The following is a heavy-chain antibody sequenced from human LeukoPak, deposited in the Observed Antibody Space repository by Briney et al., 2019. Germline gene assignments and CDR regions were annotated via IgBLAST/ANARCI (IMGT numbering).Heavy chain of an antibody. CDR2: IIPLFRTA. CDR1: GGTFSTSA. CDR3: ARASTTGWFYFDY. V-gene: IGHV1-69*13. J-gene: IGHJ4*02. Sequence: SVKVSCKASGGTFSTSALNWVRQAPGQGLEWMGGIIPLFRTAKYVQKFQGRVTITADESTTTDYMEVSSLRSDDTAVYYCARASTTGWFYFDYWGQGTLVTVSS. D-gene: IGHD6-19*01.